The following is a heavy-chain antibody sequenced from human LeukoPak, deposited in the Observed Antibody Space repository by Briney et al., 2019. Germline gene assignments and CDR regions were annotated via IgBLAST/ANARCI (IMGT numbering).Heavy chain of an antibody. CDR1: GYTFTSYG. V-gene: IGHV1-18*01. Sequence: GASVKVSCKASGYTFTSYGISWVRQAPGQGLEWMGWISAYNGNTNYAQKLQGRVTMTTDTSTSTAYVELRSLRSDDTAVYYCARDLDIVVVVAATHGPFDYWGQGTLVTVSS. CDR3: ARDLDIVVVVAATHGPFDY. D-gene: IGHD2-15*01. CDR2: ISAYNGNT. J-gene: IGHJ4*02.